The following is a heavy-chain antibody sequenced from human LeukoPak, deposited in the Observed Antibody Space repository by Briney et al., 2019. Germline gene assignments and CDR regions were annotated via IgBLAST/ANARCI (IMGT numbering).Heavy chain of an antibody. CDR1: GFTYSIYW. Sequence: GGDLLLSGAGSGFTYSIYWLSWLRQAPGKGLECVANKNQDGGAKHYVDTVKGRFTISRDNARNSLYVQMNSLRAEDTAVSYCARDENWSSDYWGQGTLVTVSS. J-gene: IGHJ4*02. CDR3: ARDENWSSDY. V-gene: IGHV3-7*04. D-gene: IGHD1-26*01. CDR2: KNQDGGAK.